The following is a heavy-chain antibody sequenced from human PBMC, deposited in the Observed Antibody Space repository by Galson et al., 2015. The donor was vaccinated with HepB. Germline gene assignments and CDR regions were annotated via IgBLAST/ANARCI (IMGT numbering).Heavy chain of an antibody. D-gene: IGHD2-2*01. J-gene: IGHJ6*02. CDR3: ARGRYCSSTSCPPIDYGMDV. CDR1: EFTFSSYD. Sequence: SLRLSCAASEFTFSSYDMHWVRQATGKGLEWVSAIGTAGDPYYPGSVKGRFTISRENAKNSLYLQMNSLRAGDTAVYYCARGRYCSSTSCPPIDYGMDVWGQGTTVTVSS. CDR2: IGTAGDP. V-gene: IGHV3-13*05.